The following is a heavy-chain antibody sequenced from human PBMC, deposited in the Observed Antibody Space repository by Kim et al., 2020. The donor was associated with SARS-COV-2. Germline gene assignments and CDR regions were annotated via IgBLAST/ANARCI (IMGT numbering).Heavy chain of an antibody. D-gene: IGHD2-21*01. CDR2: TI. Sequence: TISSAAAVKGRFTISGDSAKNSLYLQMNSLGAGDTAVYYCARTYSSTAGFWGQGTLVTVSS. CDR3: ARTYSSTAGF. V-gene: IGHV3-11*01. J-gene: IGHJ4*02.